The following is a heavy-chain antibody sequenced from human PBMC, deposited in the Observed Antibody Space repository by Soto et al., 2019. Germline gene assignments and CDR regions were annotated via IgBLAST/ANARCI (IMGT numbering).Heavy chain of an antibody. CDR2: TYYRSKWYN. CDR1: GDSVSSNRAA. CDR3: ARSGVGRTVVTAIYGGLPRDFDY. Sequence: QLQQSGPGLVKPSQTLSLTCAISGDSVSSNRAAWNWIRPSPSRGLEWLGMTYYRSKWYNDYAPSVKSRVTINPDTSKNQFSLQLHSVTPEDTAVYYCARSGVGRTVVTAIYGGLPRDFDYWGQGTLVTVSS. V-gene: IGHV6-1*01. J-gene: IGHJ4*02. D-gene: IGHD2-21*02.